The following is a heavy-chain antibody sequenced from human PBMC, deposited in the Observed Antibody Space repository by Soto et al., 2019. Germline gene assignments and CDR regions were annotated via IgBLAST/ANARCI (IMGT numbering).Heavy chain of an antibody. D-gene: IGHD5-18*01. CDR1: GGSFSGYY. CDR3: ARGQGNSYGYRWSLLDY. CDR2: INHSGST. J-gene: IGHJ4*02. Sequence: PSETLSLTCAVYGGSFSGYYWSWIRQPPGKGLEWIGEINHSGSTNYNPSLKSRVTISVDTSKNQFSLKLSSVTAADTAVYYCARGQGNSYGYRWSLLDYWGQGTLVTVSS. V-gene: IGHV4-34*01.